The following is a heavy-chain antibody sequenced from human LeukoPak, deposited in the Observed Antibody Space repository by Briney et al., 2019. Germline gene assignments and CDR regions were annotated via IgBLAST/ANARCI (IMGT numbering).Heavy chain of an antibody. V-gene: IGHV3-23*01. Sequence: GGSLRLSCAASRFTFTRHAMSWVRQAPGKGLEWVSTTGLESVHTLCADSVQGRFTVSRDNSRNTLDLQMDNLTVDVTAIYYCVRGDDIGKHPTRAYYFDIWGQGTLVSVSS. CDR2: TGLESVHT. CDR3: VRGDDIGKHPTRAYYFDI. J-gene: IGHJ4*02. D-gene: IGHD3-10*01. CDR1: RFTFTRHA.